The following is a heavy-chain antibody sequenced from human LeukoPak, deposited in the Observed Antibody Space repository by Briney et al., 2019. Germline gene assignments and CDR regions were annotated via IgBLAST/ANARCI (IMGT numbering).Heavy chain of an antibody. CDR3: ARSELLLSLGVSTGEYYFDY. J-gene: IGHJ4*02. V-gene: IGHV1-24*01. CDR2: FDPEDGET. CDR1: GYTLTELS. D-gene: IGHD1-14*01. Sequence: GASVKVSCKVSGYTLTELSMHWVRQAPGKGLEWMGGFDPEDGETIYAQKFQGRVTMTEDTSTDTAYMELSSLRSEDTAVYYCARSELLLSLGVSTGEYYFDYWGQGTLVTVSS.